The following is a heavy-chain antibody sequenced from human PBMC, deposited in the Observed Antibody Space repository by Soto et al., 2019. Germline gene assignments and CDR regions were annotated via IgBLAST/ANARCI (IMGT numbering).Heavy chain of an antibody. D-gene: IGHD3-3*01. J-gene: IGHJ6*02. V-gene: IGHV1-69*13. CDR3: ARKGVNYDFCSGSYKGGEYYGMDV. Sequence: ASVKVSCKASGGTFTSYAISWVRQAPGQGLEWMGGIIPIFGTANYAQKFQGRVTITADESTSTAYMELSSLRSEDTAVYYCARKGVNYDFCSGSYKGGEYYGMDVWGQGTTVPVSS. CDR1: GGTFTSYA. CDR2: IIPIFGTA.